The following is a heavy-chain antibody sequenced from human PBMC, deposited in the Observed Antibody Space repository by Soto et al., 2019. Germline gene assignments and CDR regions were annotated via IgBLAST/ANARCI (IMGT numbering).Heavy chain of an antibody. CDR1: GFTFSSYA. V-gene: IGHV3-23*01. Sequence: GGSLRLSCAASGFTFSSYAMSWVRQAPGKGLEWVSAISGSGGSTYYADSGKGRFTISSANSKNTLYLQMNSLRAEDTAVYYCAKDRGKVLLWFGELDAFDIWGQGTMVTVSS. D-gene: IGHD3-10*01. J-gene: IGHJ3*02. CDR3: AKDRGKVLLWFGELDAFDI. CDR2: ISGSGGST.